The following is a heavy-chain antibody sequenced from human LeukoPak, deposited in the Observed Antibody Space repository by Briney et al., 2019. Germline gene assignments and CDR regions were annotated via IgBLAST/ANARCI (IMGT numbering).Heavy chain of an antibody. CDR3: AKEAYYYDSSGYRHREGMDV. V-gene: IGHV3-23*01. Sequence: PGGSLRLSCAASGFTFSSYAMSWVRQAPGKGLEWVSAISGSGGSTYYADSVKGRFTISRDNSKNTLYLQMNSLRAEDTAVYHCAKEAYYYDSSGYRHREGMDVWGQGTTVTVSS. CDR2: ISGSGGST. CDR1: GFTFSSYA. D-gene: IGHD3-22*01. J-gene: IGHJ6*02.